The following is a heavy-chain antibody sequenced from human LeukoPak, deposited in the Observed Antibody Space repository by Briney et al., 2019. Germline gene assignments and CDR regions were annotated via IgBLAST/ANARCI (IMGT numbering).Heavy chain of an antibody. V-gene: IGHV3-33*01. CDR1: GFTFSSYG. CDR3: ARDALRGPYYYYYMDV. Sequence: GGSLRLSCAASGFTFSSYGMHWVRQAPGKGLEWVAVIWYDGSNKYYADSVKGRSTISRDNSKNTLYLQMNSLRAEDTAVYYCARDALRGPYYYYYMDVWGKGTTVTVSS. CDR2: IWYDGSNK. J-gene: IGHJ6*03. D-gene: IGHD3-16*01.